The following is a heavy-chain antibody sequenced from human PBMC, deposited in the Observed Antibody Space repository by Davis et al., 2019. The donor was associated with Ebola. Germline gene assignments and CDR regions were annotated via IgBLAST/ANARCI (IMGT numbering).Heavy chain of an antibody. V-gene: IGHV1-18*01. CDR3: ARDRLVVPAAKFRYYYYGMDV. D-gene: IGHD2-2*01. J-gene: IGHJ6*02. CDR1: GGTFSSYA. CDR2: ISAYNGNT. Sequence: ASVKVSCKASGGTFSSYAINWVRQAPGQGLEWMGWISAYNGNTNYAQKLQGRVTMTTDTSTSTAYMELRSLRSDDTAVYYCARDRLVVPAAKFRYYYYGMDVWGQGTTVTVSS.